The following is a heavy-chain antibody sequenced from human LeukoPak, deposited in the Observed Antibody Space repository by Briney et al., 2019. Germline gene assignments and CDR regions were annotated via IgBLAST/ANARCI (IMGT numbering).Heavy chain of an antibody. V-gene: IGHV3-11*01. CDR2: ISSSGSTI. D-gene: IGHD1-26*01. Sequence: GGSLRLSCAASGFTFSAYYMSWSRQAPGKGLGWVSYISSSGSTIYYADSVKGRFTISRDNDKTSLYLQMNSLRAEDTAVYYCARAAEDERELLNYYFDYWGQGTLVTVSS. CDR3: ARAAEDERELLNYYFDY. CDR1: GFTFSAYY. J-gene: IGHJ4*02.